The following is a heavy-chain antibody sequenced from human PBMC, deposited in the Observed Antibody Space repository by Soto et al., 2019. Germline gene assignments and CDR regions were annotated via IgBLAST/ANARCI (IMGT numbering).Heavy chain of an antibody. J-gene: IGHJ4*02. CDR1: GFTFTSSA. Sequence: TSVKVSCKDSGFTFTSSAMQWVRQARGQRLEWIGWIVVGSGNTNYAQKFQERVTITRDVSTSTAYMELSSLRSEDTAVYYCAADLDYYDSSGYLRYWGQGTLVTVSS. CDR3: AADLDYYDSSGYLRY. D-gene: IGHD3-22*01. CDR2: IVVGSGNT. V-gene: IGHV1-58*02.